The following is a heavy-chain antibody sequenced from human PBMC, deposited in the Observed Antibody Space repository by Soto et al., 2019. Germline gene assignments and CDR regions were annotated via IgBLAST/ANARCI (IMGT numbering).Heavy chain of an antibody. CDR1: GGSVSSGSYY. D-gene: IGHD2-21*02. V-gene: IGHV4-61*01. CDR2: IYYSGST. J-gene: IGHJ4*02. Sequence: PSETLSLTCTVSGGSVSSGSYYWSWIRQPPGKGLEWIGYIYYSGSTNYNPSLKSRVTISVDTSKNQFSLKLSSVTAADTAVYYCARGINPQVTAILYWGQGTLVTVSS. CDR3: ARGINPQVTAILY.